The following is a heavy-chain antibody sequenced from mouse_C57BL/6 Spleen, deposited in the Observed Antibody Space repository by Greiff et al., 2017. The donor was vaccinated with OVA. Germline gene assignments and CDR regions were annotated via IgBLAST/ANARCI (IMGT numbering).Heavy chain of an antibody. CDR1: GFTFSSYA. Sequence: DVKLVESGGGLVKPGGSLKLSCAASGFTFSSYAMSWVRQTPEKRLEWVATISDGGSYTYYPDNVKGRFTISRDNAKNNLYLQMSHLKSEDTAMYYCARGKAWFAYWGQGTLVTVSA. CDR2: ISDGGSYT. V-gene: IGHV5-4*03. CDR3: ARGKAWFAY. J-gene: IGHJ3*01.